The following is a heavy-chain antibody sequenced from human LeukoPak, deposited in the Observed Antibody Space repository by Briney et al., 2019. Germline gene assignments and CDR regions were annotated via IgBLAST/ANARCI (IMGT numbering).Heavy chain of an antibody. CDR1: GAFITHSHW. J-gene: IGHJ4*02. CDR2: IYHSGTN. CDR3: ATYFYGEYGSYYFDY. D-gene: IGHD4-17*01. V-gene: IGHV4-4*02. Sequence: SGTLSLTCAVSGAFITHSHWRGWARQPPGKGLEWVGGIYHSGTNNYNASLKSRVTMSVDKYKNQSSLMLTSVTAADTAVYYCATYFYGEYGSYYFDYWGQGTLVTVSS.